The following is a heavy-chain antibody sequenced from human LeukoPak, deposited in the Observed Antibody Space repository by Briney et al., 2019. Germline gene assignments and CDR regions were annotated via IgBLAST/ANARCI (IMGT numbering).Heavy chain of an antibody. CDR2: TQDDESNK. V-gene: IGHV3-30*02. CDR3: AKQMTERPHYYYMDV. CDR1: GFIFSSSG. Sequence: QSGGSLRLSCAASGFIFSSSGMHWVRQAPGKGLEWVAFTQDDESNKYYSDSVKGRFTISRDNSKNTLFLQMSSLRPEGTALYYCAKQMTERPHYYYMDVWGRGTTVTVSS. J-gene: IGHJ6*03.